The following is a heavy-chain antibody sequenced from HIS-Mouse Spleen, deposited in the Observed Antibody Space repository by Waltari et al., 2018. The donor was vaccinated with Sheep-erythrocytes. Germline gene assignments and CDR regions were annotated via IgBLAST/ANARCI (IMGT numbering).Heavy chain of an antibody. D-gene: IGHD3-3*01. V-gene: IGHV4-39*07. CDR1: GGSFISSMSH. CDR3: ASVPPGYYDFWSGPTGPRWFDP. J-gene: IGHJ5*02. Sequence: QLQLQESGPGLVKPSETLSLTCTLSGGSFISSMSHWGWTRQPPGKGLEWIGSIYYSGSTYYNPSLKSRVTISVDTSKNQFSLKLSSVTAADTAVYYCASVPPGYYDFWSGPTGPRWFDPWGQGTLVTVSS. CDR2: IYYSGST.